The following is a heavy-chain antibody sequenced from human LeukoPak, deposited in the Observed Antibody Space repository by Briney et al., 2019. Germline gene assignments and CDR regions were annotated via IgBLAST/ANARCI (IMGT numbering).Heavy chain of an antibody. D-gene: IGHD5-18*01. Sequence: ASVKVSCKASGYTFTSYAMNWVRQVPGQGLEWMGWINTNTGNPSYARGFTGRFVFSLDTSVSTAYLQISSLKAEDTAVYYCAREAYSSAYYFDYWGQGTLVTVSS. CDR1: GYTFTSYA. CDR3: AREAYSSAYYFDY. V-gene: IGHV7-4-1*02. CDR2: INTNTGNP. J-gene: IGHJ4*02.